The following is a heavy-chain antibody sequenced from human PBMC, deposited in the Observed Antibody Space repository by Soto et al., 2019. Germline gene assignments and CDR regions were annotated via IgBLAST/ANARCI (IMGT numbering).Heavy chain of an antibody. CDR2: ISGSGGNT. D-gene: IGHD1-26*01. V-gene: IGHV3-23*01. J-gene: IGHJ4*02. Sequence: GGSLRLSCAASGFTFINYAMGWVRQAPGRGLDWVSVISGSGGNTYYADYVTGRFTISRDNAKNTLYLQMNSLRAEDTAVYYCAKIVGLTAISRFYYWGQGRLVTVSS. CDR3: AKIVGLTAISRFYY. CDR1: GFTFINYA.